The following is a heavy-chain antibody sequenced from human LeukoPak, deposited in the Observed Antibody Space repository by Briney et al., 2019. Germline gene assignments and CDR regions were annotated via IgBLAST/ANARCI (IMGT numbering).Heavy chain of an antibody. V-gene: IGHV3-23*01. CDR2: ISGNGGST. J-gene: IGHJ4*02. D-gene: IGHD3-9*01. Sequence: PGGSLRLSCAASGFTFSTYAMSWVRQAPGEGLEWVSSISGNGGSTYYPDSVKGRFTISRDNSKNILFLQMNSLRADDTAVYYCAKDTGRGEALRNFFDYWGQGTLVAVSS. CDR1: GFTFSTYA. CDR3: AKDTGRGEALRNFFDY.